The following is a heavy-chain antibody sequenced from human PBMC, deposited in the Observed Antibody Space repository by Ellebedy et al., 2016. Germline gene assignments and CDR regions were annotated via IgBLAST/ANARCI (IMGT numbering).Heavy chain of an antibody. J-gene: IGHJ4*02. CDR1: GFTFSNAW. Sequence: GGSLRLSCAASGFTFSNAWMVWVRQAPGKGLEWVALVSYDGSIAYNAASVKGRFTISRDNSKTTLFLQMNSLTPEDTAVYYCARDKAFGQTASSFDYWGQGTLVTVSS. CDR3: ARDKAFGQTASSFDY. D-gene: IGHD3-10*01. CDR2: VSYDGSIA. V-gene: IGHV3-30-3*01.